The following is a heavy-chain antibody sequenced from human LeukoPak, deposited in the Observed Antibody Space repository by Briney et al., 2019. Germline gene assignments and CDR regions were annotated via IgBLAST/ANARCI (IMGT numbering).Heavy chain of an antibody. V-gene: IGHV3-66*02. J-gene: IGHJ4*02. D-gene: IGHD2-15*01. CDR1: GFTVSSNY. Sequence: GGSLRLSCIVSGFTVSSNYMSWVRQAPGKGLEWVSVIYSGSSTYYADSVKGRFTISRDNSKNTLYLQMNSLRDEDTAVYFCAAEYCGGGFCYTRHSGHDYWGQGTLVTVSS. CDR2: IYSGSST. CDR3: AAEYCGGGFCYTRHSGHDY.